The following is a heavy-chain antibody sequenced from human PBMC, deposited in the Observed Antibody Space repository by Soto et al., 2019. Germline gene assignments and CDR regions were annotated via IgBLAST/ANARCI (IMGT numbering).Heavy chain of an antibody. CDR1: GASISSYY. D-gene: IGHD3-3*01. V-gene: IGHV4-59*01. CDR2: IYYSGST. Sequence: SETLSLTCTVSGASISSYYWSWIRQPPGKGLEWIGYIYYSGSTNYNPSLKSRVTISVDTSKNQFSLKLSSVTAADTAVYYCARVGHYDFWSGYPTGMDVWGQGTTVTVSS. CDR3: ARVGHYDFWSGYPTGMDV. J-gene: IGHJ6*02.